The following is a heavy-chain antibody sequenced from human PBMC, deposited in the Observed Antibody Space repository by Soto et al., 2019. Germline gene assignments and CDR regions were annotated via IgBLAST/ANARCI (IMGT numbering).Heavy chain of an antibody. V-gene: IGHV1-18*04. D-gene: IGHD1-7*01. CDR2: ISAYNGNT. J-gene: IGHJ3*02. Sequence: GAPVKVSSKASGFTFSNYGIRWVRPAPRPRPEWMGWISAYNGNTNYAQKLQGRVTMTTDTSTSTAYMELRSLRSDDTAVYYCARADERELLIHPLDAFDIWGQGTMVTVSS. CDR3: ARADERELLIHPLDAFDI. CDR1: GFTFSNYG.